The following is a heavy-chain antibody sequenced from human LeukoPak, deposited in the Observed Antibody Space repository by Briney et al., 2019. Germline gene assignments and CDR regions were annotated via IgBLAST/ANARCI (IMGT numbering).Heavy chain of an antibody. D-gene: IGHD3-9*01. V-gene: IGHV5-51*01. CDR1: GYSFTTYW. J-gene: IGHJ4*02. Sequence: GKSLRISCKGSGYSFTTYWIGWVRQMPGKGLEWMGIIFPGDSDTRYSPSFQGQVTISADKSISTAYLRWSSLKASGTAMYYCARRYYDILTGYYGDFDYWGQGTLVTVSS. CDR3: ARRYYDILTGYYGDFDY. CDR2: IFPGDSDT.